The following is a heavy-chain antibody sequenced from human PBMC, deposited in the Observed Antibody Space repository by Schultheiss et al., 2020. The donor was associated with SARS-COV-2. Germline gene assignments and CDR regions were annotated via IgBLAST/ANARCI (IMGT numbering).Heavy chain of an antibody. Sequence: GGSLRLSCAASGFTFSSYAMHWVRQAPGKGLEWVSYISSSGSTIYYADSVKGRFTISRDNAKNSLYLQMNSLRDEDTAVYYCARDLPKMYYYDSSGYPSLDYWGQGTLVTVSS. V-gene: IGHV3-48*02. CDR1: GFTFSSYA. CDR2: ISSSGSTI. J-gene: IGHJ4*02. D-gene: IGHD3-22*01. CDR3: ARDLPKMYYYDSSGYPSLDY.